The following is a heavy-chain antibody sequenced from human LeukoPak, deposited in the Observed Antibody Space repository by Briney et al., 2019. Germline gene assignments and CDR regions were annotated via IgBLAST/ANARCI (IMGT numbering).Heavy chain of an antibody. V-gene: IGHV3-23*01. CDR1: GFTFSSYA. D-gene: IGHD2-21*02. Sequence: TGGSLRLSCAASGFTFSSYAMSWVRQAPGKGLEWVSAISGSGGSTYYADSVKGRFTISRDNSKNTLYLQMNSLRAEDTAVYYCAKARLGPYCGGDCYSDYWGQGTLVTVSS. CDR3: AKARLGPYCGGDCYSDY. J-gene: IGHJ4*02. CDR2: ISGSGGST.